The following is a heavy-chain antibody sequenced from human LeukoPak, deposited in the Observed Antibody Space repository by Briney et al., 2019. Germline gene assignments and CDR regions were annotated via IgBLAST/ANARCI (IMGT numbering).Heavy chain of an antibody. CDR1: GFTFSSYA. CDR3: AKGEQWLYYFDY. D-gene: IGHD6-19*01. J-gene: IGHJ4*02. Sequence: GGSLRLSCAASGFTFSSYAMSWVRQAPGKGLELVSAISGSGGSTYYADSVKGRFTISRDNSKNTLYLQMNSLRAEDTAVYYCAKGEQWLYYFDYWGQGTLVTVSS. CDR2: ISGSGGST. V-gene: IGHV3-23*01.